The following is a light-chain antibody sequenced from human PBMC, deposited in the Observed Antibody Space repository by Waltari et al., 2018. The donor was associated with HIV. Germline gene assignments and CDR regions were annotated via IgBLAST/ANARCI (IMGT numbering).Light chain of an antibody. V-gene: IGKV1-NL1*01. CDR2: GCY. CDR1: QDIGNS. CDR3: HQYFSDPFT. Sequence: IQMTQFPSSLSASVGDRFSLTCRATQDIGNSVSWYPQRPGKVPKLLRYGCYIRHRGVASRFTGGGSGTEYTLTISSLQPEDFATYYCHQYFSDPFTFGGGTKVEI. J-gene: IGKJ4*01.